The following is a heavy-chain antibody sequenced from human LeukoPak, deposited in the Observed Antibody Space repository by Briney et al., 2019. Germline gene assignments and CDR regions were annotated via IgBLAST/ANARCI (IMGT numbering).Heavy chain of an antibody. J-gene: IGHJ4*02. CDR1: GGTFSSYA. V-gene: IGHV1-69*04. D-gene: IGHD3-22*01. Sequence: GASVKVSCKASGGTFSSYAISWVRQAPGQGLEWMGRIIPILGIANYAQKFQGRVTITADKSTSTAYMELSSLRSEDTAVYYCARDKHYYDSSGYYSETLDYWGQGTLVTVSS. CDR2: IIPILGIA. CDR3: ARDKHYYDSSGYYSETLDY.